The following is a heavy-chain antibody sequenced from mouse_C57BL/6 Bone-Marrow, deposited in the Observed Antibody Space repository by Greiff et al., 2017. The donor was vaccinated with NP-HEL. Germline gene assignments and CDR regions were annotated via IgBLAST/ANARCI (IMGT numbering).Heavy chain of an antibody. D-gene: IGHD2-4*01. CDR2: IDPSDSYT. Sequence: QVQLQQPGAELVMPGASVKLSCKASGYTFTSYWMHWVKQRPGQGLEWIGEIDPSDSYTNYNQKFKGKSTLTVDKSSSTAYMQLSSLTSEDSAVYYCAREGYDYASYWGQGTLVTVSA. J-gene: IGHJ3*01. V-gene: IGHV1-69*01. CDR3: AREGYDYASY. CDR1: GYTFTSYW.